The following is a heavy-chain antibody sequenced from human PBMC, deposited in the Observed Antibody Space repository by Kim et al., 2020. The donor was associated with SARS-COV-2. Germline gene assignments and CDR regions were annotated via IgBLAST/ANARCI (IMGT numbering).Heavy chain of an antibody. CDR3: ARGSPMVRGGPLLLSGMYV. CDR1: GGSISSYY. J-gene: IGHJ6*01. Sequence: SETLSLTCTVSGGSISSYYWSWIRQPPGKGLEWIGYIYYSGSPNYNPSLKSRVTISVDTSKNQFSLKLSSVTAADPAVYYCARGSPMVRGGPLLLSGMYV. V-gene: IGHV4-59*08. D-gene: IGHD3-10*01. CDR2: IYYSGSP.